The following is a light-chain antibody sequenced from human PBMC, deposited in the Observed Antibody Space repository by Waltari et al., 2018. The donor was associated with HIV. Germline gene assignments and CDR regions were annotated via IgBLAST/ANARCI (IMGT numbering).Light chain of an antibody. J-gene: IGLJ2*01. CDR1: SSHIRAGYD. Sequence: QSELTQPPSVSAAPGQRVTISCTGSSSHIRAGYDVHWYQQVPGRAPKVVIYGNSNRPSGVPDRFSGSKSGSSASLVITGLQSEDEADYYCQSYDSNLSGLFGGGTKVTVL. V-gene: IGLV1-40*01. CDR3: QSYDSNLSGL. CDR2: GNS.